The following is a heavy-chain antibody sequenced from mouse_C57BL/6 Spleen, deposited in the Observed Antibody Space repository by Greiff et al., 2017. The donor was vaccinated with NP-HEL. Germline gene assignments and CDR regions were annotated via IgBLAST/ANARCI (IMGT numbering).Heavy chain of an antibody. CDR2: INPNYGTT. Sequence: VQLKESGPELVKPGASVKISCKASGYSFTDYNMNWVKQSHGKSLEWIGVINPNYGTTSYNQKFKGKATLTVDQSSSTAYMQLNSLTSEDSAVLSCARRDGDAGLAYWGQGTLVTVSA. D-gene: IGHD3-3*01. J-gene: IGHJ3*01. CDR3: ARRDGDAGLAY. V-gene: IGHV1-39*01. CDR1: GYSFTDYN.